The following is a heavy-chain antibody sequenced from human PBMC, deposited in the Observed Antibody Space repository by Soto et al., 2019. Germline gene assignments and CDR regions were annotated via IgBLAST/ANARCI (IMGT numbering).Heavy chain of an antibody. J-gene: IGHJ4*02. Sequence: EVQLVESGGGLVQPGGSLRLSCAASGFTFSTYWMFWVRQAPGKGLEWVATIKQDGSEKLYVDSVKGRFTISRDNAKNSLHLQMNSLRVADTAVYFCAGAPGWLIENWGQGTLVTVSS. CDR1: GFTFSTYW. CDR3: AGAPGWLIEN. D-gene: IGHD5-12*01. CDR2: IKQDGSEK. V-gene: IGHV3-7*04.